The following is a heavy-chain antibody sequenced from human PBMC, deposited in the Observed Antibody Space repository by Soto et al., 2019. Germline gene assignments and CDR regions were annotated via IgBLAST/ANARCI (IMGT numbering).Heavy chain of an antibody. D-gene: IGHD1-26*01. J-gene: IGHJ3*02. CDR2: AQADGSDP. Sequence: PGGSLRLSCAASGFTFSRSWMSWVRQAPGKGLEWVANAQADGSDPYYVDSVKGRFSISRDNAKSFVYLQMNSLRAEDTAVYYCARDPEWGAIDIWGRGTMVTVSS. CDR1: GFTFSRSW. CDR3: ARDPEWGAIDI. V-gene: IGHV3-7*01.